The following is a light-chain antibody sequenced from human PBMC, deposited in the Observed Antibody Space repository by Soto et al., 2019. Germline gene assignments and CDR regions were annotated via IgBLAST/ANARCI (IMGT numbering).Light chain of an antibody. Sequence: EIVLTQSPGTLSLSPGERATLSCRASQSVSSSYLACYQQKPGQAPRLLIYGASSMATGIPDRFSGSGSGTDFTLTISRLEPEDFAVYYCQQYGSSPLTFGGGTKVEIK. CDR1: QSVSSSY. V-gene: IGKV3-20*01. CDR2: GAS. CDR3: QQYGSSPLT. J-gene: IGKJ4*01.